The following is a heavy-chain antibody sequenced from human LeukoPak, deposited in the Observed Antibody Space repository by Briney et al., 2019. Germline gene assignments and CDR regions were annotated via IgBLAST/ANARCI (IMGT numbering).Heavy chain of an antibody. CDR2: ISGSGGST. CDR1: GFTFSNYG. D-gene: IGHD5-12*01. V-gene: IGHV3-23*01. Sequence: GGSLRLSCAASGFTFSNYGMSWVRQAPGKGLEWVSGISGSGGSTYYADSVKGRFTISRDNSKNTLFLQMNSLRAEDTAVYYCAKDDIVATGFDLWGRGTLVSVSS. CDR3: AKDDIVATGFDL. J-gene: IGHJ2*01.